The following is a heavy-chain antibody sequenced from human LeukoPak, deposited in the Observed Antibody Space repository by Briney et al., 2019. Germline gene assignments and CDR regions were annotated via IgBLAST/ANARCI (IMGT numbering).Heavy chain of an antibody. Sequence: SETLSLTCAVYGGSFSGYYWSWIRQPPGKGLEWIGEINHSGSTNYNPSLKSRVTISVDTSKNQFSLKLSSVTAADTAVYYCARGSGTLHFDIWGQGTMVTVSS. CDR3: ARGSGTLHFDI. CDR1: GGSFSGYY. CDR2: INHSGST. V-gene: IGHV4-34*01. D-gene: IGHD3-10*01. J-gene: IGHJ3*02.